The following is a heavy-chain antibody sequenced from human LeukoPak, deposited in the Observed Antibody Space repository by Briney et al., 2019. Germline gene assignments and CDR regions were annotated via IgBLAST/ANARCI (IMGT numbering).Heavy chain of an antibody. CDR2: IYYSGST. Sequence: PSETLSLTCTVSGGSISSYYWSWIRQPPGKGLEWIGYIYYSGSTNYNPSLKSRVTISVGTSKNQFSLKLSSVTAADTAVYYCARAGYSSSWYYYYGMDVWGQGTTVTVSS. D-gene: IGHD6-13*01. J-gene: IGHJ6*02. V-gene: IGHV4-59*12. CDR1: GGSISSYY. CDR3: ARAGYSSSWYYYYGMDV.